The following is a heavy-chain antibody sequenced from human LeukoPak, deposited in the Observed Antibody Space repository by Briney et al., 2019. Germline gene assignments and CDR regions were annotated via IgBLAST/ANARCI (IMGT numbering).Heavy chain of an antibody. J-gene: IGHJ3*02. V-gene: IGHV4-4*07. CDR2: IYTSGST. CDR3: ARHWVVHYDFWGGSTSPNAFDI. Sequence: SETLSLTCTVSGGSISSYYWSWIRQPAGKGLECIGRIYTSGSTNYNPSLKSRVTMSVDTSKNQFSLKLSSVTAADTAVYYCARHWVVHYDFWGGSTSPNAFDIWGQRTMVTVSS. D-gene: IGHD3-3*01. CDR1: GGSISSYY.